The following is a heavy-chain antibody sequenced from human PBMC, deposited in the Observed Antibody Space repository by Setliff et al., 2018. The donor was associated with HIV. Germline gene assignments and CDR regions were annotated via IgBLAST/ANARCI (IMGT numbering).Heavy chain of an antibody. J-gene: IGHJ3*01. CDR3: ARWESAQKAFNP. V-gene: IGHV4-4*09. Sequence: PSETLSLTCSVFGGSIPGYHWCWIRQSPGKGLEWIGFGHHSGHTRQNPSLASRVTISVDMSKNQFSLKLNSLSAADTAVYYCARWESAQKAFNPWGHGTMVTVSS. CDR1: GGSIPGYH. D-gene: IGHD1-26*01. CDR2: GHHSGHT.